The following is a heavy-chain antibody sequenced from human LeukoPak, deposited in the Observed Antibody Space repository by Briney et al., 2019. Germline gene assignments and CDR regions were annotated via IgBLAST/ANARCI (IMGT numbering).Heavy chain of an antibody. Sequence: ASVKVSCKASGYTFTSYGISWVRQAPGQGLEWMGWISAYNGNTNYSQKFQGRVTITRDTSASTAYMELSSLRSEDTAVYYCARVPRAVTMDYWGQGTLVIVSS. J-gene: IGHJ4*02. CDR1: GYTFTSYG. D-gene: IGHD5-18*01. CDR2: ISAYNGNT. V-gene: IGHV1-18*01. CDR3: ARVPRAVTMDY.